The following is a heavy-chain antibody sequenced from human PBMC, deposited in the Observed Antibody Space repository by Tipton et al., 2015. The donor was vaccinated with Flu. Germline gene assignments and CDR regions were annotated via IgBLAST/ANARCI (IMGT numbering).Heavy chain of an antibody. V-gene: IGHV1-2*02. CDR1: GYTFTGYF. J-gene: IGHJ4*02. Sequence: QLVQSGAEVKKPGASVKVSCKASGYTFTGYFMHWVRQAPGQGLEWMGWVNPNNGRTDYVQKFQGRITLTRETSISTAYMELSRLTSDDTAVYYCAVISVATSGSSVYFDSWGQGTLVTVSS. CDR2: VNPNNGRT. D-gene: IGHD6-19*01. CDR3: AVISVATSGSSVYFDS.